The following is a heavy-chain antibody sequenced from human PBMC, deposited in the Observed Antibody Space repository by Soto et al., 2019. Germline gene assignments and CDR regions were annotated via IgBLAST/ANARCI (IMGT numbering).Heavy chain of an antibody. CDR3: ARVGYGGYVGETFFDY. D-gene: IGHD5-12*01. CDR1: CGSIRSYY. Sequence: SVTLSVRCTVSCGSIRSYYWRWIRQPPGKGLEWIGYIYYSGSTNYNPSLKSRVTISVDTSKNQFSLKLSSVTAADTAVYYCARVGYGGYVGETFFDYWGQGTLVTVSS. CDR2: IYYSGST. J-gene: IGHJ4*02. V-gene: IGHV4-59*01.